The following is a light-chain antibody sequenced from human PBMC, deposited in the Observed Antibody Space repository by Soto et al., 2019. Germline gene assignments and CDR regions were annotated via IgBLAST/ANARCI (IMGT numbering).Light chain of an antibody. CDR1: SSDVGGYNY. CDR3: SSYTSRHPLL. CDR2: DVS. J-gene: IGLJ2*01. V-gene: IGLV2-14*01. Sequence: QSALTQPASVSGSPGQSITISCTGTSSDVGGYNYVSWYQQHPGKAPKLMIYDVSNRPSGVSNRFSGSKSGNTASLTISGLLAEDEADYYCSSYTSRHPLLLGGGTKLTLL.